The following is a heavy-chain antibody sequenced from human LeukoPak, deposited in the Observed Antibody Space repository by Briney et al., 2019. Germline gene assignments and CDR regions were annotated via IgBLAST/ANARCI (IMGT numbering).Heavy chain of an antibody. Sequence: SVKVSCKASGGTFSSYAISWVRQAPGQGLEWMGGIIPIFGTANYAQKFQGRVTITADESTSTAYMELSSLRSEDTAVYYCARELLWFGEFLNWGQGTLVTVSS. V-gene: IGHV1-69*13. CDR2: IIPIFGTA. CDR1: GGTFSSYA. CDR3: ARELLWFGEFLN. D-gene: IGHD3-10*01. J-gene: IGHJ4*02.